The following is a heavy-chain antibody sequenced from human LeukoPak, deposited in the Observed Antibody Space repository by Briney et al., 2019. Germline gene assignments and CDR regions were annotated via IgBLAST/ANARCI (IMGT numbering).Heavy chain of an antibody. CDR2: IYPDDSDT. V-gene: IGHV5-51*01. Sequence: GESLKISCKGSGYSFTTDWIGWVRQMPGKGLEWMGIIYPDDSDTNYSPSFRGQVTMSVDKSITTAFLQWSSLKASDTAMYYCARQAYSSSFDAFGIWGQGTMVIVSS. CDR1: GYSFTTDW. J-gene: IGHJ3*02. CDR3: ARQAYSSSFDAFGI. D-gene: IGHD6-13*01.